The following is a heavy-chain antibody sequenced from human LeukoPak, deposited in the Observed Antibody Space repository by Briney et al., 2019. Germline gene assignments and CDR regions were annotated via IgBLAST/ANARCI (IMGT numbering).Heavy chain of an antibody. CDR1: GFTFSTYC. D-gene: IGHD3-3*01. J-gene: IGHJ4*02. CDR3: ARVAGIEATLFSSYYSDY. CDR2: IKQDGGEK. V-gene: IGHV3-7*01. Sequence: GGSLRLSCVVSGFTFSTYCMTWVRQAPGKGLEWVANIKQDGGEKYYVDSVKGRFTISRDNAKNSLYLQMNSLRAEDTAVYYCARVAGIEATLFSSYYSDYWGQGTLVTVSS.